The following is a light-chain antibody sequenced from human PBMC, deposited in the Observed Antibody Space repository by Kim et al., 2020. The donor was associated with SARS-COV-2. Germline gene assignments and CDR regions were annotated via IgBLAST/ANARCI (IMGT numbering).Light chain of an antibody. J-gene: IGKJ4*01. Sequence: AALGDRVTITCRASQAISSWLAWYQQRPGKAPKLLIYSASVIQSGVPSRFSGSGSGTEFTLTISSLQPEDYATYYCQQANSFPLTFGGGTKVEV. V-gene: IGKV1-12*01. CDR1: QAISSW. CDR2: SAS. CDR3: QQANSFPLT.